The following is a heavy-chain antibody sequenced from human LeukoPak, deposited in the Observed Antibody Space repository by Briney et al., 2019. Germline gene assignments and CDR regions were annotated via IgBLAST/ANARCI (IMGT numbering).Heavy chain of an antibody. CDR3: AREGAARPY. Sequence: SETLSLTCTVSGGSISSGGYYWSWIRQPPGKGPGWIGYIYHSGSTYYNPSLKSRVTISVDRSKNQFSLKLSSVTAADTAVYYCAREGAARPYWGQGTLVTVSS. CDR2: IYHSGST. V-gene: IGHV4-30-2*01. J-gene: IGHJ4*02. CDR1: GGSISSGGYY. D-gene: IGHD6-6*01.